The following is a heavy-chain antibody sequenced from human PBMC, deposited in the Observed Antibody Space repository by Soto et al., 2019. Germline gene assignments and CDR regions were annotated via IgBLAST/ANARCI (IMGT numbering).Heavy chain of an antibody. J-gene: IGHJ6*02. Sequence: ASVKVSCKASGYTFTSYGMSWVRQAPGQGLEWMGWISAYNGNTNYAQKLQGRVTMTTDTSTSTAYMELRSLRSDDTAVYYCARGGGYCSSTSCYIKFDYGMDVWGQGTTVTVSS. V-gene: IGHV1-18*01. D-gene: IGHD2-2*02. CDR2: ISAYNGNT. CDR1: GYTFTSYG. CDR3: ARGGGYCSSTSCYIKFDYGMDV.